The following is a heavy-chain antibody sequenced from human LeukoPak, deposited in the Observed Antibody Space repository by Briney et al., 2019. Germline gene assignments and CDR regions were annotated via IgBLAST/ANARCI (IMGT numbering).Heavy chain of an antibody. D-gene: IGHD3-22*01. V-gene: IGHV1-46*01. CDR2: INPSGGST. Sequence: GASVKVSCKASGYTFTGYYMHWVRQAPGQGLEWMGIINPSGGSTSYAQKFQGRVTMTRDTSTSTVYMELSSLRSEDTAVYYCAREGGGAMIVVVFDYWGQGTLVTVSS. J-gene: IGHJ4*02. CDR3: AREGGGAMIVVVFDY. CDR1: GYTFTGYY.